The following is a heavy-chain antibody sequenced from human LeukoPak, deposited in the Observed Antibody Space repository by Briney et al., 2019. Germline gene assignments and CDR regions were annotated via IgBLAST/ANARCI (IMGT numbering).Heavy chain of an antibody. J-gene: IGHJ4*02. CDR3: VKDRTGTYTLDY. CDR2: ISDDGSRQ. V-gene: IGHV3-30*18. D-gene: IGHD3-10*01. CDR1: GSTFSSYG. Sequence: GGSLRLSCVGSGSTFSSYGIHWVRQAPGKGLEWVAFISDDGSRQHYADSVKGRFTISRDNSKNTLNLQMNSLRAEDTAVYYCVKDRTGTYTLDYWGQGTLVTVSS.